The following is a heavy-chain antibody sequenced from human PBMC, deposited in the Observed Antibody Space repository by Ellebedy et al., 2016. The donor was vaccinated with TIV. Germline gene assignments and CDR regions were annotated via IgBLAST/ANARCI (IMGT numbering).Heavy chain of an antibody. J-gene: IGHJ4*02. Sequence: PGGSLRLSCAASGFTFSGYAMTWVRQAPGKGLEWVSGISSSGGATYYADSVKGRFTISRDNSKNTLYLQMNSLREGDTAVYYCARGLAMGAAGKNFWGQGTLVTVSS. CDR1: GFTFSGYA. D-gene: IGHD6-19*01. V-gene: IGHV3-23*01. CDR2: ISSSGGAT. CDR3: ARGLAMGAAGKNF.